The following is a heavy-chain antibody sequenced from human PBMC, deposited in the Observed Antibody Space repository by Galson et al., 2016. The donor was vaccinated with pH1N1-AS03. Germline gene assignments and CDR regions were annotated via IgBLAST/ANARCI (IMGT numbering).Heavy chain of an antibody. Sequence: SLRLSCAASGVIFGGYWMCWVRQAPGKGLEWVANIKQDGSEKYYVDSVKGRFTIARDNAKNSVYLQMNNLRGEDTAVYHCARGKDVCSGYPDDPLDIWGQRTRVNVS. CDR3: ARGKDVCSGYPDDPLDI. D-gene: IGHD3-3*01. CDR1: GVIFGGYW. CDR2: IKQDGSEK. J-gene: IGHJ3*02. V-gene: IGHV3-7*03.